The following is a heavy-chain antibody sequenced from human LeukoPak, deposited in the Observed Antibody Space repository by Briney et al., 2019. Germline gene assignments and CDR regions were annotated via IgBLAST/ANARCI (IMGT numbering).Heavy chain of an antibody. J-gene: IGHJ6*03. CDR1: GASISTSTYY. V-gene: IGHV4-39*01. Sequence: SETLSLTCTVSGASISTSTYYWGWVRQPPGKWLEWIGNIYYSGTTYYNPSLKSRVTVSEDTSRSRFSLMLSSVTAADTAIHFCARQVSDYYYHYMDVWGEGTTVIVSS. CDR2: IYYSGTT. CDR3: ARQVSDYYYHYMDV.